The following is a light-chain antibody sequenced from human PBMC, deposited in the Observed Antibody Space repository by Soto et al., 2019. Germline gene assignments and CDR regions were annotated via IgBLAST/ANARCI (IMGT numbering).Light chain of an antibody. V-gene: IGLV1-40*01. J-gene: IGLJ2*01. CDR3: QSYDSSLSGVL. Sequence: QSVLTQPPSVSGAPGQRVTISCTGSNSNIGAGYDVHWYQQLPGTAPKLLIYGNSNRPSGVPDRFSGSNSGTSASLAITGLQADDEADYYCQSYDSSLSGVLFGGGTKLTVL. CDR2: GNS. CDR1: NSNIGAGYD.